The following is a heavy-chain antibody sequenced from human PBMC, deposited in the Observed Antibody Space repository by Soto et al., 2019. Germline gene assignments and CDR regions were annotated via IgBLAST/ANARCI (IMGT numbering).Heavy chain of an antibody. V-gene: IGHV3-23*01. CDR1: GFTFSSYA. Sequence: PGGSLRLSCAASGFTFSSYAMSWVRQAPGKGLEWVSVTSGSGGSTDYADPVKGRFTISRDNAKNTLYLQMNSLRAEDTAVYFCTRKRFGMDVWGQGTTVTVSS. CDR2: TSGSGGST. CDR3: TRKRFGMDV. J-gene: IGHJ6*02.